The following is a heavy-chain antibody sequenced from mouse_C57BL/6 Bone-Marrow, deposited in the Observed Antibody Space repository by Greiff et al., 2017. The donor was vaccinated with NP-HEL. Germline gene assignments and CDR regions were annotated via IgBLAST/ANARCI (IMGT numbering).Heavy chain of an antibody. CDR3: ARSDYYGRSRPRFAY. V-gene: IGHV1-75*01. CDR2: IFPGSGST. CDR1: GYTFTDYY. D-gene: IGHD1-1*01. J-gene: IGHJ3*01. Sequence: QVQLQQSGPELVKPGASVKISCKASGYTFTDYYINWVKQRPGQGLEWIGWIFPGSGSTYYNEKFKGKATLTVDKSSSTAYMLLSSLTSEDSAVYFCARSDYYGRSRPRFAYWGQGTLVTVSA.